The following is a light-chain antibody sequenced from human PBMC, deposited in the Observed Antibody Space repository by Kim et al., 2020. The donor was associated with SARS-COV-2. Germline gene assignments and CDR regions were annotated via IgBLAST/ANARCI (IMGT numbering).Light chain of an antibody. V-gene: IGLV3-1*01. CDR1: NLGDKY. CDR2: QDS. J-gene: IGLJ2*01. CDR3: QAWDSTTVV. Sequence: SYELTQPPSVSVSPGQTASITCSGDNLGDKYACWYQQKPGQSPVLVIYQDSKRPSGIPERFSGSNSGNTATLTISGTQAMDEADDYCQAWDSTTVVFGGG.